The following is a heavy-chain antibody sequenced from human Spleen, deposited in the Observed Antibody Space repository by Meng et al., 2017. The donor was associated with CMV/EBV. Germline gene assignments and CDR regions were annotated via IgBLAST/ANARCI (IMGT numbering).Heavy chain of an antibody. J-gene: IGHJ4*02. CDR2: ISASGDRT. D-gene: IGHD6-6*01. CDR3: AKAIEARPAGHFDY. CDR1: QFTFGSYA. Sequence: SQFTFGSYAMTWVRQAPGKGLGWVSAISASGDRTYYTDSVKGRFIISRDNSKNTVYLQLNSLRAEDTAMYYCAKAIEARPAGHFDYWGQGTLVTVSS. V-gene: IGHV3-23*01.